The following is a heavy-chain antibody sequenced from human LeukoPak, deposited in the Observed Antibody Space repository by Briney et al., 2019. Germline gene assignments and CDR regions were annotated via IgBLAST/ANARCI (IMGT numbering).Heavy chain of an antibody. Sequence: TLSLTCTVSGGSISSGSYYWSWIRQPAGKGLEWIGYIYYSGSTNYNPSLKSRVTISVDTSKNQFSLKLSSVTAADTAVYYCARSPISFPDAFDIWGQGTMVTVSS. CDR3: ARSPISFPDAFDI. D-gene: IGHD3-3*02. CDR1: GGSISSGSYY. CDR2: IYYSGST. V-gene: IGHV4-61*10. J-gene: IGHJ3*02.